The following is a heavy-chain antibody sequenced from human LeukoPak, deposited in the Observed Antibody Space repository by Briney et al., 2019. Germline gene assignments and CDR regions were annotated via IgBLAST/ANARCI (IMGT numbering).Heavy chain of an antibody. CDR3: ASVTTVTPVWYFDL. V-gene: IGHV1-69*05. J-gene: IGHJ2*01. CDR2: IIPIFGTA. D-gene: IGHD4-17*01. CDR1: GGTFSSYA. Sequence: GSSVKVSCKASGGTFSSYAISGVRQAPGQGLEWMGRIIPIFGTANYAQKFQGRVTITTDESTSTAYMELSSLRSEDTAVYYCASVTTVTPVWYFDLWGRGTLVTVSS.